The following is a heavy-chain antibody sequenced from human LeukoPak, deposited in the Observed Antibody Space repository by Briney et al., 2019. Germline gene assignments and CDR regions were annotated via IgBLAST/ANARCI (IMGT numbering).Heavy chain of an antibody. V-gene: IGHV4-39*07. CDR3: ARVKGDPREYYYHMDV. Sequence: PSETLSLTCTVSGGSISSSSYYWGWIRQPPGKGLEWIGSIYYSGSTYYNPSLKSRVTISVDTSKNQFSLKLSSVTAADTAVYYCARVKGDPREYYYHMDVWGKGTTVTVSS. CDR2: IYYSGST. J-gene: IGHJ6*03. CDR1: GGSISSSSYY. D-gene: IGHD1-26*01.